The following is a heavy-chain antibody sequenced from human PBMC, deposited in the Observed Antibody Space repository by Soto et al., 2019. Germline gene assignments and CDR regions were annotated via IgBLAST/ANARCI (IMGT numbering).Heavy chain of an antibody. CDR1: GYTFTSYD. V-gene: IGHV1-46*01. J-gene: IGHJ4*02. D-gene: IGHD3-22*01. Sequence: ASVKVSCKASGYTFTSYDINWVRQAPGQGLEWMGVINPSSGSTTYTQKFQDRVTMTRDTSTSTVYMELTSLRSEDTAVHYCARSPYSSGSYYPIDYWGQGTLVTAPQ. CDR3: ARSPYSSGSYYPIDY. CDR2: INPSSGST.